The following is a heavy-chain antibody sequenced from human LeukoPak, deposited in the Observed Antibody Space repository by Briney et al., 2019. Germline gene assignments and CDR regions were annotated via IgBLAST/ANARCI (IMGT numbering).Heavy chain of an antibody. CDR2: IYHGGTT. CDR1: VGPLSTYT. Sequence: PSETLSLTRSVSVGPLSTYTWSWVRPSPGKGLEWIGYIYHGGTTNYSPSLKSRATISAHTARNQFSLRLRSVTAADTAIYYCARDTGVGSGMQYWGQGTLVSVSS. CDR3: ARDTGVGSGMQY. D-gene: IGHD3-10*01. J-gene: IGHJ4*02. V-gene: IGHV4-59*01.